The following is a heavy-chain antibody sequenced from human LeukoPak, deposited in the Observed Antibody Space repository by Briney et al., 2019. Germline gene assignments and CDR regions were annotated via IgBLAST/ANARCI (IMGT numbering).Heavy chain of an antibody. CDR3: ARAIVGEPRGAFDI. J-gene: IGHJ3*02. Sequence: SETQSLTCTVSGGSISGYYWSWIRQPAGKGLEWIGRIYSSGSTNDNPSLRSRVTMSVDTSKIQFSLRLSSVTAADTAVYYCARAIVGEPRGAFDIWGQGTMVTVSS. CDR2: IYSSGST. D-gene: IGHD1-26*01. V-gene: IGHV4-4*07. CDR1: GGSISGYY.